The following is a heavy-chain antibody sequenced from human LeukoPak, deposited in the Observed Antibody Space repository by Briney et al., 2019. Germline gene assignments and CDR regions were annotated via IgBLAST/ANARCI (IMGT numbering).Heavy chain of an antibody. J-gene: IGHJ6*03. CDR2: IDHSGST. CDR1: GGSFSGYY. Sequence: PSETLSLTCAVYGGSFSGYYWSWIRQPPGKGLGWIGEIDHSGSTNYNPSLKSRVTISVNTSKNQFSLKLSSVTAADTAVYYCARVRRTYYYYMDVWGKGTTVTVSS. CDR3: ARVRRTYYYYMDV. V-gene: IGHV4-34*01.